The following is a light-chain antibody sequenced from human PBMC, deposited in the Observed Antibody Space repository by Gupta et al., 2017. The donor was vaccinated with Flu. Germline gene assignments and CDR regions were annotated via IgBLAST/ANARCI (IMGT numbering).Light chain of an antibody. V-gene: IGKV1-33*01. Sequence: DIQLTQSPPSLSASVGDRVTITCQARQEIRGFLNWYRQKPRKAPKLLIYDATNWQAGVQLRFGGGRLGKRFFFTKIGRQQEEFASYYCQENEHHPPITFGRGTKVDIK. CDR3: QENEHHPPIT. CDR1: QEIRGF. J-gene: IGKJ4*01. CDR2: DAT.